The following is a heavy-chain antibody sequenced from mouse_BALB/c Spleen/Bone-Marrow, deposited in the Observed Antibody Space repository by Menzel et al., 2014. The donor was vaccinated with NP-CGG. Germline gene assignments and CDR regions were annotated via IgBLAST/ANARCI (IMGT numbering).Heavy chain of an antibody. Sequence: VQLQQSGPELVKPGASVKISCKASGYTFSSPWMNWVKQRPGQGLEWIGRIYPGDGDTNYNGKFKGKATLTADKSSSTAYMQLSSLTSVDSAVYFCARDYYGSSYGYWGQGTTLTVSS. D-gene: IGHD1-1*01. CDR1: GYTFSSPW. J-gene: IGHJ2*01. CDR2: IYPGDGDT. V-gene: IGHV1-82*01. CDR3: ARDYYGSSYGY.